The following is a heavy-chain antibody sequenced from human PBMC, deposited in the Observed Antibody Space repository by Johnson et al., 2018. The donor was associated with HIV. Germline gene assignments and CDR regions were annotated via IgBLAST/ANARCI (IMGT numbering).Heavy chain of an antibody. D-gene: IGHD3-16*01. J-gene: IGHJ3*02. CDR3: ARDGGSKGKGAFDM. CDR2: IYIGGTT. CDR1: GLTVSSNY. Sequence: VQLLESGGGLVQPGASLTLSCAASGLTVSSNYMSWVRQAPGKGLEWVSIIYIGGTTYYADSVKGRFTISRDNSRNTVYLQMNSLRAEDTAVYYCARDGGSKGKGAFDMWGQGTLVTVSS. V-gene: IGHV3-66*02.